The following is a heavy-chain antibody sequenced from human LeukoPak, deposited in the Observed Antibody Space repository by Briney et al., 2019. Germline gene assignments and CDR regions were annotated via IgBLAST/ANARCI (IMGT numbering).Heavy chain of an antibody. CDR3: ARTARYDFWRGYPPSAGRIRNWFDP. D-gene: IGHD3-3*01. J-gene: IGHJ5*02. V-gene: IGHV4-34*01. CDR2: INHSGST. Sequence: SETLSLTCAVYGGSFSGYYWSWIRQPPGKGLEWIGEINHSGSTNYNPSLKSRVTISVDTYKNQFSLKLSSVTAADTAVYYCARTARYDFWRGYPPSAGRIRNWFDPWGQGTLVTVSS. CDR1: GGSFSGYY.